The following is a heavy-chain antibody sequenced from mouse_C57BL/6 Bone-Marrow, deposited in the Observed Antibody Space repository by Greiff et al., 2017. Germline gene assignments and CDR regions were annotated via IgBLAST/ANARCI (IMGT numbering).Heavy chain of an antibody. CDR1: GFTFSSYA. J-gene: IGHJ2*01. V-gene: IGHV5-9-4*01. CDR3: ARGYYYGSSLVDY. D-gene: IGHD1-1*01. Sequence: EVKLVESGGGLVKPGGSLKLSCAASGFTFSSYAMSWVRQSPEKRLEWVAEISSGGSYTYYPDTVTGRFTISRDNAKNTLYLEMSSLRSEDTAMYYCARGYYYGSSLVDYWGQGTTLTVSS. CDR2: ISSGGSYT.